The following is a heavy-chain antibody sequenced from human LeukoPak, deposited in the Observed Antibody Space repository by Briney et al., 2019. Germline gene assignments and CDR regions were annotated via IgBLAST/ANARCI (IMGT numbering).Heavy chain of an antibody. Sequence: PGGSLRLSCAASGFTFSSYAMSWGRHAPRKRVEWGSAISGSGGSTYYAHSVKGRVTISRDNSKNTQYLQMNSLRAEDTAVYYCAKYHPIGAQETPPYSFDYWGQGTLVTVSS. D-gene: IGHD2-2*01. J-gene: IGHJ4*02. CDR1: GFTFSSYA. CDR2: ISGSGGST. CDR3: AKYHPIGAQETPPYSFDY. V-gene: IGHV3-23*01.